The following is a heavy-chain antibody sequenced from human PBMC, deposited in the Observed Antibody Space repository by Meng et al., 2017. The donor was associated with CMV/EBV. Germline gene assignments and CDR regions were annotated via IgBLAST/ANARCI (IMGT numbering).Heavy chain of an antibody. Sequence: TFSSYAIGWVRQAPGQGLEWMGGIIPIFGTANYAQKFQGRVTIATDESTSTAYMELSSLRSEDTAVYYCARIFWAGINLYYYYGMDVWGQGTTVTVSS. D-gene: IGHD1-1*01. V-gene: IGHV1-69*05. CDR3: ARIFWAGINLYYYYGMDV. J-gene: IGHJ6*02. CDR2: IIPIFGTA. CDR1: TFSSYA.